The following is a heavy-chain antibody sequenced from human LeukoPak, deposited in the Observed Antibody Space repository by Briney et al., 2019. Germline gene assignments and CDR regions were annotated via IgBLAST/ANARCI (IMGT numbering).Heavy chain of an antibody. CDR1: GDSVSSHSTA. D-gene: IGHD1-26*01. J-gene: IGHJ3*02. V-gene: IGHV6-1*01. CDR3: ARDRDPPPQWSSWELHTHDAFDI. CDR2: TYYRSKWYN. Sequence: SQTLSLTCAVSGDSVSSHSTAWNWIRQSPSRGLEWLGRTYYRSKWYNDYAVSVKSRITINPDTSKNQFSLKLSSVTAADTAVYYCARDRDPPPQWSSWELHTHDAFDIWGQGTMVTVSS.